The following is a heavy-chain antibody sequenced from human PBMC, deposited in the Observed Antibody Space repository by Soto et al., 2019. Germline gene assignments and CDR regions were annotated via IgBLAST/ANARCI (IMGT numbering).Heavy chain of an antibody. CDR1: GFIFSDYY. Sequence: PGGSLRLSCATSGFIFSDYYMHWIRQAPGKGLEWISYISGNGRIIQYADSAKGRFTISRDNAQNSLYLQMNSLRAEDTALYFCARDFDDDSRTDFEYWGQGTLVTVSS. J-gene: IGHJ4*02. CDR2: ISGNGRII. V-gene: IGHV3-11*01. D-gene: IGHD4-17*01. CDR3: ARDFDDDSRTDFEY.